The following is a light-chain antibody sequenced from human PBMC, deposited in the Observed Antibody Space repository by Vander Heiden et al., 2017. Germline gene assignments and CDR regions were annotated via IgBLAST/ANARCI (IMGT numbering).Light chain of an antibody. CDR2: GAS. V-gene: IGKV3-15*01. Sequence: PTLSASTSDRATLSSMASQNVNSYLSWYQQKPGQAPKLLIYGASTRATGIPARFSGSGSGTEFTLTISSLQAEDFAVYYCQQYNNWPPTFGEGTKVEIK. CDR1: QNVNSY. J-gene: IGKJ4*01. CDR3: QQYNNWPPT.